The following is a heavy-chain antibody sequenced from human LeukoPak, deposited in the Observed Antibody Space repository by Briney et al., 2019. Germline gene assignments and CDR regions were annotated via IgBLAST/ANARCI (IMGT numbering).Heavy chain of an antibody. Sequence: GGSLRLSCAASGITFSSHWMTWVRQAAGKGLEWVANIKQDGSETYYVDSVKGRFTISRDNAKNSLYLQMNSLRAEDTAVYYCAREIAAAAPFDYWGQGTLVTVSS. D-gene: IGHD6-13*01. CDR3: AREIAAAAPFDY. CDR2: IKQDGSET. J-gene: IGHJ4*02. CDR1: GITFSSHW. V-gene: IGHV3-7*03.